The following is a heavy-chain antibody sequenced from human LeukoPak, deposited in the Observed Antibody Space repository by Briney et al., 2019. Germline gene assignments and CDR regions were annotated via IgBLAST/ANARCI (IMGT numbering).Heavy chain of an antibody. CDR3: ARYGHSPFFDY. CDR2: INPSGGST. D-gene: IGHD4-17*01. V-gene: IGHV1-46*01. CDR1: GYTFTNYH. J-gene: IGHJ4*02. Sequence: ASVKVSCKASGYTFTNYHMNWVRQAPGQGLEWMGIINPSGGSTTNAQKFQGRVIMTRDMSTSTVYMELSSLRSEGTAVYFCARYGHSPFFDYWGQGTLVTVSS.